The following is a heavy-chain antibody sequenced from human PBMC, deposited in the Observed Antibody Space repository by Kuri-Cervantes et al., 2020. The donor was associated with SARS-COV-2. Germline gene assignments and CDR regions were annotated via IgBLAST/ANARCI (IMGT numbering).Heavy chain of an antibody. Sequence: GGSLRLSCAASGFTFSSYGMHWVRQAPGKGLEWVSSISSSSSYIYYADSVKGRFTISRDNAKNSLYLQMNSLRAEDTAVYYCARGISYSGYDLDYWGQGTLVTVSS. V-gene: IGHV3-21*01. CDR2: ISSSSSYI. D-gene: IGHD5-12*01. CDR3: ARGISYSGYDLDY. J-gene: IGHJ4*02. CDR1: GFTFSSYG.